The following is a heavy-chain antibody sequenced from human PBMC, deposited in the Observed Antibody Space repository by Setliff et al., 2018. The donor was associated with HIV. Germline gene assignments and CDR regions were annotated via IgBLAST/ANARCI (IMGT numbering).Heavy chain of an antibody. D-gene: IGHD3-22*01. Sequence: ASVKVSCKASGYTFTSYAMHWVRQAPGQRLEWMGWINAGNGNTKYSQKVQGRVTITRDTSARTAYMELSRLRSEDTDVYYCARENDNYYDSSGYPSLAFDIWGQGTMVTVSS. V-gene: IGHV1-3*01. CDR2: INAGNGNT. J-gene: IGHJ3*02. CDR3: ARENDNYYDSSGYPSLAFDI. CDR1: GYTFTSYA.